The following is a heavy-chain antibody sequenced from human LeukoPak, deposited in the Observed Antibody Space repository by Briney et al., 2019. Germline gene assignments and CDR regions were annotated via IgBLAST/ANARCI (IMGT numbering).Heavy chain of an antibody. Sequence: GGSLRLSCAVSGFTFSGYSMNWVRQAPGKGLEWVSFISSSSSYIYYADSVKGRFTISRDNAKNSLFLQMNSLRAEDTAIYYCARGSSSWYYFDYWGQGTLVTVSS. CDR3: ARGSSSWYYFDY. V-gene: IGHV3-21*06. CDR2: ISSSSSYI. J-gene: IGHJ4*02. D-gene: IGHD6-13*01. CDR1: GFTFSGYS.